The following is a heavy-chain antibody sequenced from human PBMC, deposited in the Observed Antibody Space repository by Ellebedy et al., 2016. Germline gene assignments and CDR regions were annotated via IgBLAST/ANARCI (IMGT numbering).Heavy chain of an antibody. Sequence: GGSLRLSCAASGLTFDDYAMHWVRQAPGKGLEWVSGISWNSGTTDYADFVKGRFTISRDNAKNSLYLQMNRLRADDTAFYYCARDLRITARDYYLDYWGQGTLVTVSS. J-gene: IGHJ4*02. V-gene: IGHV3-9*01. CDR3: ARDLRITARDYYLDY. D-gene: IGHD6-6*01. CDR1: GLTFDDYA. CDR2: ISWNSGTT.